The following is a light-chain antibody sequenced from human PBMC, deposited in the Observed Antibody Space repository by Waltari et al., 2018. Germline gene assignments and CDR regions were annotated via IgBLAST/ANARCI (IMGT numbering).Light chain of an antibody. CDR2: GAS. CDR1: QTVRTTY. V-gene: IGKV3-20*01. CDR3: QQYDISPLT. Sequence: EIVLTQSPGTLSLSPGERAPLSCRASQTVRTTYLAWYQQKPGQAHTLLIYGASSRATGIPDRFSGSGSGTDFSLTISSLEPEDFAVYYCQQYDISPLTFGGGTKVEIK. J-gene: IGKJ4*01.